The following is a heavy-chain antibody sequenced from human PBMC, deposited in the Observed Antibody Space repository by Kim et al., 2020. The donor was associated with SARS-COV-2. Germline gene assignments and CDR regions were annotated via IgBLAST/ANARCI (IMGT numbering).Heavy chain of an antibody. CDR3: AKMMVRTTYDI. J-gene: IGHJ3*02. V-gene: IGHV3-23*01. Sequence: GGSLRLSCAASGFTFNNYAMTWVRQAPGKGLEWVSSITVSGDSTYYAYSVKGRFTISRDNSKNTLYLQLNSLRAEDTAIYYCAKMMVRTTYDIWGLGTLV. CDR1: GFTFNNYA. CDR2: ITVSGDST. D-gene: IGHD3-10*01.